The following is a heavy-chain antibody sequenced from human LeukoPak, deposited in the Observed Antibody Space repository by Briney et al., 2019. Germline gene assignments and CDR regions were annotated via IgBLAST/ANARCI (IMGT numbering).Heavy chain of an antibody. CDR1: GYTFTGYY. CDR2: INPNSGGT. J-gene: IGHJ6*02. D-gene: IGHD1-7*01. CDR3: ARDQVITGTGTYYYYGMDV. V-gene: IGHV1-2*02. Sequence: ASVKVSCKASGYTFTGYYMHWVRQAPGQGLEWMGWINPNSGGTNYAQKFQGRVTMTRDTSISTAYMELSRLRSDDTAVYYCARDQVITGTGTYYYYGMDVWGRGTTVTVSS.